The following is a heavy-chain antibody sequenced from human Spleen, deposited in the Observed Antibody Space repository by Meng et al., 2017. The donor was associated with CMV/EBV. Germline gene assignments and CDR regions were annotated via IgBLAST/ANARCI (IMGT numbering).Heavy chain of an antibody. CDR1: GFTFSSYA. D-gene: IGHD1-7*01. CDR3: AKKDSAGTTGYLDY. Sequence: GESLKISCAASGFTFSSYAMSWVRQAPGKGLEWVSAISGSGGSTYYADSVKGRFTISRDNSKNTLYLQMNSLRAEDTAVYYCAKKDSAGTTGYLDYWGQGTLVTVSS. V-gene: IGHV3-23*01. J-gene: IGHJ4*02. CDR2: ISGSGGST.